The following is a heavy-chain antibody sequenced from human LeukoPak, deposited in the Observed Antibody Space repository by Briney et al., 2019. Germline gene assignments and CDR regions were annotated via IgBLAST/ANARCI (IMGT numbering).Heavy chain of an antibody. V-gene: IGHV3-49*04. CDR2: IRSKAYGGTT. CDR3: TRVYYDILTGWDYYFDY. J-gene: IGHJ4*02. D-gene: IGHD3-9*01. Sequence: GGPLRLSCTASGFTFGDYAMSWVRQAPGKGLEWVGFIRSKAYGGTTEYAASVKGRFTISRDDSKSIAYLQMNSLKTEDTAVYYCTRVYYDILTGWDYYFDYWGQGTLVTVSS. CDR1: GFTFGDYA.